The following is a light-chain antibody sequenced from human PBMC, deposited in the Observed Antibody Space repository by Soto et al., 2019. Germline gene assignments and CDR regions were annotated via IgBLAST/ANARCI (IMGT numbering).Light chain of an antibody. CDR2: EVN. CDR3: SSYAGSNNLVI. V-gene: IGLV2-8*01. CDR1: SNDVGAYNY. J-gene: IGLJ2*01. Sequence: QSALTQPPSASGSPGQSVTISCTGTSNDVGAYNYVSWYQQHPGKAPKLIISEVNKRPSGVPDRFSGSKSDNTASLIVSGLQDEDEDEYYCSSYAGSNNLVIFGGGTKLTVL.